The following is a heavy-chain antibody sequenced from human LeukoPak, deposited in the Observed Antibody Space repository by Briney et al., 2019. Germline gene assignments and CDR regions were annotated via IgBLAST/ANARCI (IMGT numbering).Heavy chain of an antibody. J-gene: IGHJ6*04. CDR3: ARLGYCDSTSCQDVDV. CDR2: IRGSGYDT. CDR1: GFIFSSYA. Sequence: GGSLRLSCAASGFIFSSYAMSWVRQAPGKGLEWVSGIRGSGYDTYYADSVQGRVTISRDNSKNTLYLQMNRLRAEATAVYYCARLGYCDSTSCQDVDVWGKGTTVTVSS. D-gene: IGHD2-2*01. V-gene: IGHV3-23*01.